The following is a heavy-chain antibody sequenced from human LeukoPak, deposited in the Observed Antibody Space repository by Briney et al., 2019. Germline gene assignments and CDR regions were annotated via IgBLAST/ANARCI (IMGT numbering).Heavy chain of an antibody. Sequence: PGGPLRLSCAASGFTFSNAWMSWVRQAPGKGLEWVGRIKSKTDGGTTDYAAPVKDRFTISRDDSKDTLYLQMNSLKTEDTAVYYCATDLAADYYYYMDVWGKGTTVTVSS. D-gene: IGHD2-15*01. V-gene: IGHV3-15*01. CDR1: GFTFSNAW. CDR2: IKSKTDGGTT. J-gene: IGHJ6*03. CDR3: ATDLAADYYYYMDV.